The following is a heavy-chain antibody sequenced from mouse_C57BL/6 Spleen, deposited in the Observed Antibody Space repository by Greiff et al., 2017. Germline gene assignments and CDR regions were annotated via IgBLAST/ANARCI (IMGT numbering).Heavy chain of an antibody. CDR1: GFNIKDYY. J-gene: IGHJ1*03. CDR2: IDPEDGET. Sequence: VQLKESGAELVKPGASVKLSCTASGFNIKDYYMHWVKQRTEQGLEWIGRIDPEDGETKYAPKFQGKATITADTSSNTAYLQLSSLTSEDTAVYYCARNPDYGSSPWYFDVWGTGTTVTVSS. V-gene: IGHV14-2*01. D-gene: IGHD1-1*01. CDR3: ARNPDYGSSPWYFDV.